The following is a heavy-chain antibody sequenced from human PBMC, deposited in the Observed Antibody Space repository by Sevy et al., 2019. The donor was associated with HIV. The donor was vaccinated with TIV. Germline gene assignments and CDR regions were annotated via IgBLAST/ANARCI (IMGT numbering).Heavy chain of an antibody. D-gene: IGHD2-15*01. J-gene: IGHJ5*02. Sequence: ASVKVSCKVSGYTLTELSMHWVRQAPGKGLEWMGGFDPGSGATVYAQKFQGRVIMTEDTSTDTGYVDLSSLRSEDTAVNYCATVGLRYVSGASAYQGDWFDPWGQGTLVTVSS. CDR3: ATVGLRYVSGASAYQGDWFDP. CDR1: GYTLTELS. CDR2: FDPGSGAT. V-gene: IGHV1-24*01.